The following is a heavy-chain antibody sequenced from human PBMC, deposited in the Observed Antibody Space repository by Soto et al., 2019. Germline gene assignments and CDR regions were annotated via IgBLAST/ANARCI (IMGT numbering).Heavy chain of an antibody. CDR3: ATGRYDFWSPYYFDS. Sequence: PGGSLRLSCVGSGLNFDDFAMHWVRQAPGKGLEWVSGITWNSRGLAYADSVKGRFTISRDNARNSLYLQMDSLRDEDTALYYCATGRYDFWSPYYFDSWGQGTLVTVSS. D-gene: IGHD3-3*01. V-gene: IGHV3-9*01. J-gene: IGHJ4*02. CDR1: GLNFDDFA. CDR2: ITWNSRGL.